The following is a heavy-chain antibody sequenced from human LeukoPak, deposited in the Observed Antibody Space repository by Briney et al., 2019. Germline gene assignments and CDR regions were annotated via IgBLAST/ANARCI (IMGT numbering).Heavy chain of an antibody. CDR3: ARRRSYYDSSGYSDY. D-gene: IGHD3-22*01. V-gene: IGHV4-39*07. J-gene: IGHJ4*02. Sequence: TSETLSLTCTVSNGSITSSSYYWGWIRQPPGKGLEWIGEINHSGSTNYNPSLKSRVTISVDTSKNQFSLKLSSVTAAGTAVYYCARRRSYYDSSGYSDYWGQGTLVTVSS. CDR1: NGSITSSSYY. CDR2: INHSGST.